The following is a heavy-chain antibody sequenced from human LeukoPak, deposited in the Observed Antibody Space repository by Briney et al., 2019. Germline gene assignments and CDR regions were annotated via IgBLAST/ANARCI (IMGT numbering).Heavy chain of an antibody. D-gene: IGHD3-10*01. Sequence: EASAKVSCKASGHTFTGYYMHWVRQAPGQGLEWMAWISPNSGGTNYVQKFQGRVTVTRDTSISTDYMEINGLTSDDTALYYCAREPSGSGGYDYWGQGTLVTVSS. J-gene: IGHJ4*02. CDR1: GHTFTGYY. CDR2: ISPNSGGT. CDR3: AREPSGSGGYDY. V-gene: IGHV1-2*02.